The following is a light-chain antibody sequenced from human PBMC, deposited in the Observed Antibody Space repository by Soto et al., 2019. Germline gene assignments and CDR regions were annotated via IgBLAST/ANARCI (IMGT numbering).Light chain of an antibody. J-gene: IGLJ2*01. CDR1: SSDVGGYNY. Sequence: HSALTQPASVSGSPGQSITISCTGTSSDVGGYNYVSWYQQHPGKAPKLMIYDVSNRPSGVSNRFSGSKSGNTASLTISGLQAEDEADYYCSSYTSSSTPVVFGGGTQLTVL. V-gene: IGLV2-14*01. CDR3: SSYTSSSTPVV. CDR2: DVS.